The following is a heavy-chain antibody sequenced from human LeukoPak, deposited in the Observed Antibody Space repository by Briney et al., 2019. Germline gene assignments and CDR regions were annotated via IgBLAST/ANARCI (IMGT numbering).Heavy chain of an antibody. Sequence: ASVKVSCKASGYTFTSYGISWVRQAPGQGLEWMGIINPSGGSTNFAQKFQGRVTMTRDTSTSTVYMDLSSLRSEDTAVYYCARDGVATTDNSRYYFDYWGQGTLVTVSS. D-gene: IGHD5-24*01. CDR2: INPSGGST. CDR1: GYTFTSYG. J-gene: IGHJ4*02. CDR3: ARDGVATTDNSRYYFDY. V-gene: IGHV1-46*01.